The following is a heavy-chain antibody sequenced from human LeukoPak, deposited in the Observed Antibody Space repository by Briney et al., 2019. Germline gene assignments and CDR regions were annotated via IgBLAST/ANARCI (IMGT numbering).Heavy chain of an antibody. CDR2: IKQDGSDK. CDR3: AKATVTTSLRYFDY. D-gene: IGHD4-17*01. CDR1: GFTFSSYW. V-gene: IGHV3-7*03. J-gene: IGHJ4*02. Sequence: GGSLRLSCAASGFTFSSYWMSWVRQAPGKGLEWVANIKQDGSDKYYVDSVKGRFTISRDNAKNSLYLQMNSLRAEDTAVYYCAKATVTTSLRYFDYWGQGTLVTVSS.